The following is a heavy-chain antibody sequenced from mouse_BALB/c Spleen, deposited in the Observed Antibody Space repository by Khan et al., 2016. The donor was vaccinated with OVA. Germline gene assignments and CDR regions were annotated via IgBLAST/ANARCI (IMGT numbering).Heavy chain of an antibody. CDR3: ARRGLRWDFDY. V-gene: IGHV1-7*01. J-gene: IGHJ2*01. CDR2: INPSTGYT. Sequence: EDGAELAKPGASVKMSCKASGYTFINYWILWVKQRPGQGLEWIGYINPSTGYTEYNQNFKDKATLTADKSSSTAYMQLSSLTSEDSAVYYCARRGLRWDFDYWGQGTTLTVSS. D-gene: IGHD1-1*01. CDR1: GYTFINYW.